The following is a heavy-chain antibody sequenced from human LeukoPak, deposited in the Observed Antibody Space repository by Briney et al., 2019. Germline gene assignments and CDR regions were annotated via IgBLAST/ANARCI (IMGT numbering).Heavy chain of an antibody. CDR3: ARDRDFWSGYGFDP. CDR1: GGSISSYY. D-gene: IGHD3-3*01. J-gene: IGHJ5*02. CDR2: IYTSGST. V-gene: IGHV4-4*07. Sequence: SETLSLTCTVSGGSISSYYWSWIRQPAGKGLEWIGRIYTSGSTNYNPSLKSRVAMSVDTSKNQFSLKLSSVTAADTAVYYCARDRDFWSGYGFDPWGQGTLVTVSS.